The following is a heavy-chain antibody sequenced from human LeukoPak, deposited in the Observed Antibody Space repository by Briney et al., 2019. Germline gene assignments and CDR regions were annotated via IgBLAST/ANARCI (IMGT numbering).Heavy chain of an antibody. CDR3: ARGSHWNAGHYFDY. J-gene: IGHJ4*02. D-gene: IGHD1-1*01. Sequence: GGSLRLSCAASGFTFSSYSMNWVRQAPGKGLEWVSSISSSSSYIYYADSVKGRFTISRDNAKNSLYLQMNSLRAEDTAVYYCARGSHWNAGHYFDYWGQGALVTVSS. CDR2: ISSSSSYI. CDR1: GFTFSSYS. V-gene: IGHV3-21*04.